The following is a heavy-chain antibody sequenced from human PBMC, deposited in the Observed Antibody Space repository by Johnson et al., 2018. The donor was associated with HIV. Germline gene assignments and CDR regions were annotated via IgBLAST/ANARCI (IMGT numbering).Heavy chain of an antibody. CDR2: ISYDGSNA. D-gene: IGHD3-22*01. V-gene: IGHV3-30*18. CDR3: AKRDYYDRSGTRGAFDI. CDR1: GFTLSHYG. J-gene: IGHJ3*02. Sequence: QEQLVESGGGVVQPGRSLRLSCAASGFTLSHYGMHWVRQAPGKGPEWVALISYDGSNAYYADSVKGRFTVSRDNSKNTLYLQMISLRAEDTAVYYCAKRDYYDRSGTRGAFDIWGQGTMVTVSS.